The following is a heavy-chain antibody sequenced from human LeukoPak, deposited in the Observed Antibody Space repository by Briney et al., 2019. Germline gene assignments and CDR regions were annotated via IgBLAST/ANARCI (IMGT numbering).Heavy chain of an antibody. CDR3: ALAPRTVPAAIFEWFDA. CDR1: GGTFSSYA. CDR2: IIPIFGTA. D-gene: IGHD2-2*02. J-gene: IGHJ5*02. V-gene: IGHV1-69*05. Sequence: ASVKVSCKASGGTFSSYAISWVRQAPGQGLEWMGRIIPIFGTANYAQKFQGRVTITTDESTSTAYMELSSLRSEDTAEYYCALAPRTVPAAIFEWFDAWGQGTLVTVSS.